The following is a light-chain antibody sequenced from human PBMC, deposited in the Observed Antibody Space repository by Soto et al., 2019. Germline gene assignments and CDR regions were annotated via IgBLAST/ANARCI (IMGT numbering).Light chain of an antibody. V-gene: IGLV2-8*01. J-gene: IGLJ2*01. Sequence: QSALTQPPSASGSPGQSVTISCTGASSDVGGYNFVSWYQHHPGKAPRLMIYDVTQRPSGVPDRFSGSKSGNTASLTVSGLQVDEEAYYYCSSYAGSSIPVAFGGGTKLTVL. CDR2: DVT. CDR3: SSYAGSSIPVA. CDR1: SSDVGGYNF.